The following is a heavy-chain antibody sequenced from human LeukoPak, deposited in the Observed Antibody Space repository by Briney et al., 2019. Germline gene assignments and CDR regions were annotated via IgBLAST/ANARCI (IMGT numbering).Heavy chain of an antibody. V-gene: IGHV4-39*01. D-gene: IGHD1-26*01. J-gene: IGHJ4*02. CDR2: MYFSGST. CDR1: GGSVSSSFYY. Sequence: SETLSLTCTVSGGSVSSSFYYWGWIRQPPGKGLEWIGSMYFSGSTHYNPSLKSRVTISVDTSKNQFSLKLTSVTAADTAVYYCANAASYSVDYWGQGTLVTVSP. CDR3: ANAASYSVDY.